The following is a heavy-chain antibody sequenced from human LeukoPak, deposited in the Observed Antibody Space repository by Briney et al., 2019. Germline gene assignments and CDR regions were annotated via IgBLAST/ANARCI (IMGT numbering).Heavy chain of an antibody. CDR3: ARDSGSYSDAFDI. Sequence: SETLSLTCTVSGDSISSSNYYWSWIRQPPGKGLEWIGSIYHSGSTYYNPSLKSRVTISVDTSKNQFSLKLSSVTAADTAVYYCARDSGSYSDAFDIWGQGTMVTVSS. CDR1: GDSISSSNYY. CDR2: IYHSGST. J-gene: IGHJ3*02. D-gene: IGHD1-26*01. V-gene: IGHV4-39*07.